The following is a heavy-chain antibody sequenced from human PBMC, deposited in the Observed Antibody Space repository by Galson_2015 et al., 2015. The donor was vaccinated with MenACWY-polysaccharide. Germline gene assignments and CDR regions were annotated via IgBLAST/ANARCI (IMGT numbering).Heavy chain of an antibody. J-gene: IGHJ4*02. CDR2: IRSKAYGGPT. D-gene: IGHD3-16*02. V-gene: IGHV3-49*03. Sequence: SLRLSCAASGFTFGDYAMSWFRQAPGKGLEWVGFIRSKAYGGPTEYAASVKGRFTISRDDSKSIAYLQMNSLKTEDTAVYHCTRGIMITFGGVIANHRYYFDYWGQGTLVTVSS. CDR3: TRGIMITFGGVIANHRYYFDY. CDR1: GFTFGDYA.